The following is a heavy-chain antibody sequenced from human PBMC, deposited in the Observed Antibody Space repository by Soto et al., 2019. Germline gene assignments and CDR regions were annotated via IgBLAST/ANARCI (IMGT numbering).Heavy chain of an antibody. J-gene: IGHJ3*02. CDR2: IYWDDDK. CDR1: GFSLSTSGVG. CDR3: AHTAGGEAFDI. Sequence: QITLKESGPTLVKPTQTLTLTCTFSGFSLSTSGVGVGWIRQPPGKALEWLALIYWDDDKRYSPSLKHSLTIPKDTSKNQVVLTMTNMDPVDTATYYCAHTAGGEAFDIWGQGTMVTVSS. V-gene: IGHV2-5*02. D-gene: IGHD2-15*01.